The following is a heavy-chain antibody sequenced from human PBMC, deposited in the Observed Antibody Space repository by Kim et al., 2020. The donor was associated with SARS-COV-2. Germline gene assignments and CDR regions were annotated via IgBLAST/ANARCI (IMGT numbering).Heavy chain of an antibody. J-gene: IGHJ4*02. D-gene: IGHD4-17*01. CDR3: ARDGGDVTTVTGIDY. V-gene: IGHV3-33*01. Sequence: GGSLRLSCAASGFTFSSYGMHWVRQAPGKGLEWVAVIWYDGSNKYYADSVKGRFTISRDNSKNTLYLQMNSLRAEDTAVYYCARDGGDVTTVTGIDYWGQGTLVTVSS. CDR1: GFTFSSYG. CDR2: IWYDGSNK.